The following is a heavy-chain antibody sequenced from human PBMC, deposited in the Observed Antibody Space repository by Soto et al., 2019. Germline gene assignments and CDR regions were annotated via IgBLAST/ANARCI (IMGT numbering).Heavy chain of an antibody. CDR2: IIPIFGTA. J-gene: IGHJ6*02. V-gene: IGHV1-69*12. Sequence: QVQLVQSGAEVKKPGSSVKVSCKASGGTFSSYAISWVRQAPGQGLEWMGGIIPIFGTANYAQKFQGRVTITADESTSTAYMELSSLRSEDTAVYYCARGIQLWLKRRLSGPQYYGMDVWGQGTTVTVSS. D-gene: IGHD5-18*01. CDR3: ARGIQLWLKRRLSGPQYYGMDV. CDR1: GGTFSSYA.